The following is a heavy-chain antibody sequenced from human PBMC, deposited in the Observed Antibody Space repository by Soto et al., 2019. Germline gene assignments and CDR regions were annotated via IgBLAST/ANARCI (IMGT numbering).Heavy chain of an antibody. Sequence: GGSLRLSCAASGFTFSSYGMHWVRQAPGKGLEWVAVIWYDGSNKYYADSVKGRFTISRDNSKNTLYLQMNSLRAEDTAVYYCARDGIRCRTFDIWGQGTMVTVSS. CDR1: GFTFSSYG. V-gene: IGHV3-33*01. J-gene: IGHJ3*02. D-gene: IGHD1-20*01. CDR2: IWYDGSNK. CDR3: ARDGIRCRTFDI.